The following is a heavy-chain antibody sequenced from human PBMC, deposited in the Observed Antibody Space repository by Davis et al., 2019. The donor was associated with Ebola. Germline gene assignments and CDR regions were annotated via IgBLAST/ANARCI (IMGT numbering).Heavy chain of an antibody. CDR2: ISGSGGST. Sequence: GESLKISCAASGFTFSSYAMSWVRQAPGKGLEWVSAISGSGGSTYYADPVKGRFTISRDNSKNTLYLQMNSLRAEDTAVYYCAKSGLSFGVVKYHYGMDVWGKGTTVTVSS. CDR3: AKSGLSFGVVKYHYGMDV. CDR1: GFTFSSYA. J-gene: IGHJ6*04. D-gene: IGHD3-3*01. V-gene: IGHV3-23*01.